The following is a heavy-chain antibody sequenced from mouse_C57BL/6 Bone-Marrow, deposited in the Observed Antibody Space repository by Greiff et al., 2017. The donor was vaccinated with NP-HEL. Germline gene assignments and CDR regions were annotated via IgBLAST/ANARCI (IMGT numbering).Heavy chain of an antibody. CDR2: IYPGSGST. CDR3: ARCGITTVVGDYAMDY. J-gene: IGHJ4*01. V-gene: IGHV1-55*01. Sequence: VQLQQPGAELVKPGASVKMSCKASGYTFTSYWITWVKQRPGQGLEWIGDIYPGSGSTNYNEKFKSKATLTVDTSSSTAYMQLSSLTSEDSAVYYCARCGITTVVGDYAMDYWGQGTSVTVSS. D-gene: IGHD1-1*01. CDR1: GYTFTSYW.